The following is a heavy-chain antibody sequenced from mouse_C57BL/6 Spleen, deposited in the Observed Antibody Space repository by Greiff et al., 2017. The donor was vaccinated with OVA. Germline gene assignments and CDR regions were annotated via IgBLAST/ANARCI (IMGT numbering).Heavy chain of an antibody. Sequence: EVKLVESGGGLVKPGGSLKLSCAASRFTFSDYGMHWVRQAPEKGLEWVAYISSGSSTIYYADTVKGRFTISRDNAKNTLFLQMTSLRSEDTAMYYCARRVYYGYDGYYFDYWGQGTTLTVSS. CDR3: ARRVYYGYDGYYFDY. D-gene: IGHD2-2*01. CDR2: ISSGSSTI. V-gene: IGHV5-17*01. J-gene: IGHJ2*01. CDR1: RFTFSDYG.